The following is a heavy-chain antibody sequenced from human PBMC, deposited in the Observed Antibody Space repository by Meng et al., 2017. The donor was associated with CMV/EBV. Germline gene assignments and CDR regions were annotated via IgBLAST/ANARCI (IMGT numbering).Heavy chain of an antibody. CDR3: ARGPRMATIDYFDY. CDR1: GGSFSGYY. CDR2: INHSGST. J-gene: IGHJ4*02. Sequence: GSLRLSCAVYGGSFSGYYWSWIRQPSGKGLEWIGEINHSGSTNYNPSLKSRVTISVDTSKNQFSLKLSSVTAADTAVYYCARGPRMATIDYFDYWGQGTLVTVSS. V-gene: IGHV4-34*01. D-gene: IGHD5-24*01.